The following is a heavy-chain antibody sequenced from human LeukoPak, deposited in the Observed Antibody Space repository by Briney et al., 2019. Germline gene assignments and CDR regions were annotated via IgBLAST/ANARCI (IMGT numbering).Heavy chain of an antibody. CDR2: IWYDGSNK. V-gene: IGHV3-33*01. D-gene: IGHD3-10*01. J-gene: IGHJ4*02. CDR3: ARDRPHVRWFGELLQSEFDY. Sequence: GGSLRLSCAASGFTFSSYGMHWVRQAPRKGLEWVAVIWYDGSNKYYADSVKGRFTISRDNSKNTLYLQMNSLRAEDTAVYYCARDRPHVRWFGELLQSEFDYWGQGTLVTVSS. CDR1: GFTFSSYG.